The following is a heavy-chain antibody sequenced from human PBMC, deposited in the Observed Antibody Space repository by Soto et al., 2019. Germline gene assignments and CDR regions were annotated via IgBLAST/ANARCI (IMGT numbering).Heavy chain of an antibody. CDR2: ISGSGGST. J-gene: IGHJ5*02. CDR1: GFTFSSYA. Sequence: GGSLRLSCAASGFTFSSYAMSWVRQAPGKGLEWVSAISGSGGSTYYADYVKGRFTISRDNSKNTLYLQMNSLRAEDTALYYCAKAAAGQLPKNWFDPWGQGTLVTVSS. V-gene: IGHV3-23*01. CDR3: AKAAAGQLPKNWFDP. D-gene: IGHD2-2*01.